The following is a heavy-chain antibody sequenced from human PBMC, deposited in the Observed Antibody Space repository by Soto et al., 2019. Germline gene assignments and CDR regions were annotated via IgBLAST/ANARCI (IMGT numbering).Heavy chain of an antibody. V-gene: IGHV1-46*03. CDR1: GYTFTSFY. Sequence: QVQLVQSGAEVKKPGASVNVSCKASGYTFTSFYMHWVRQAPGQGFEWMGIINPSGGTTFYAQKFQGRVTMTRDTSTSTFYMELSSLRSEDTAVYYCARSGAAPGRDCFAYWGQGTLVTVSS. D-gene: IGHD6-13*01. CDR3: ARSGAAPGRDCFAY. J-gene: IGHJ4*02. CDR2: INPSGGTT.